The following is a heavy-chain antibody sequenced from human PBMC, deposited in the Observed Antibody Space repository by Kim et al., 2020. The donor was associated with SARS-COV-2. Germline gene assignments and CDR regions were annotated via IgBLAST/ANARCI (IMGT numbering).Heavy chain of an antibody. CDR1: GFTFSSYW. CDR2: IKQDGSEK. Sequence: GGSLRLSCAASGFTFSSYWMNWVRQAQGKGLEWVANIKQDGSEKYYVDSVKCRFTISRDNAKNSLYLQMNSLRAEDTAVYYCARDFTVTTHYYYGMDVWGQGTTVTVSS. D-gene: IGHD4-17*01. CDR3: ARDFTVTTHYYYGMDV. V-gene: IGHV3-7*03. J-gene: IGHJ6*02.